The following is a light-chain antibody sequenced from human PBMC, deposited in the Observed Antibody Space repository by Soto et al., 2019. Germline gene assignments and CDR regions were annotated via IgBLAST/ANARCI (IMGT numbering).Light chain of an antibody. V-gene: IGLV2-23*01. Sequence: QAALTQPGSVSGSPGQSITISCTGTRSDVGSSNLVSWYQHHPGKAPKLRIYEAIKRPSGVSDRFSRSKSGNTAPLTISGLQGDDESDYYCCSYASGGTELFGSGTKGTVL. CDR1: RSDVGSSNL. CDR3: CSYASGGTEL. CDR2: EAI. J-gene: IGLJ1*01.